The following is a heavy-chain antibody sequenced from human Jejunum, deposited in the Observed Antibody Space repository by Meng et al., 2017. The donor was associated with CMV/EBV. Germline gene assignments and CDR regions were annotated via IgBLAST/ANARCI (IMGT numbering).Heavy chain of an antibody. CDR3: TRASTASV. J-gene: IGHJ4*02. V-gene: IGHV3-49*04. CDR1: GYTYADDE. D-gene: IGHD2-2*01. Sequence: SCTASGYTYADDERKGGRQAAGKGMEWVGYIRSKAEGGKTENAASVKGRFTISRDDSKSIAHLQMSSLKTEDTAIYYCTRASTASVWGQGTLVTVSS. CDR2: IRSKAEGGKT.